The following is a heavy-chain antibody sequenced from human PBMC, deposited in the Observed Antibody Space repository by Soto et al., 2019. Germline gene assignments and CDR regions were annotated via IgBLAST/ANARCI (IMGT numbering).Heavy chain of an antibody. CDR1: GYTFTSYG. Sequence: QVQLVQSGAEVKKPGASVKVSCKTSGYTFTSYGFSWVRQAPGQGLEWMGWISAYNGNTNYAQKRXGXRTMTTDTSTSTAYMELRSLRSADTAVYSCAAPLSYSYGLDYWGQGTLVTVSS. D-gene: IGHD5-18*01. CDR3: AAPLSYSYGLDY. V-gene: IGHV1-18*01. J-gene: IGHJ4*02. CDR2: ISAYNGNT.